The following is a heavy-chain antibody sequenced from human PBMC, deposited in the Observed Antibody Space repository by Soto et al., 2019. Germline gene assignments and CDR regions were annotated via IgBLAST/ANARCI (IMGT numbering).Heavy chain of an antibody. Sequence: QITLRESGPTLVKPTQTLTLTCTFSGFSLSTSGVGVGWIRQPPGKAPEWLALIYWDDDERHSPSLKNRLTITKDTSKNQVVLTMTNMDPVDTATYYCVRRRTAFDNCGQGTLVTVSS. CDR2: IYWDDDE. CDR1: GFSLSTSGVG. V-gene: IGHV2-5*02. J-gene: IGHJ4*02. CDR3: VRRRTAFDN.